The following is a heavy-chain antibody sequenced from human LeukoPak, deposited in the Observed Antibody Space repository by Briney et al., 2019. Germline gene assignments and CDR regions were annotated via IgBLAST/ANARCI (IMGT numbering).Heavy chain of an antibody. V-gene: IGHV3-23*01. CDR3: AKNIGGFDY. CDR1: GFSFSTYG. D-gene: IGHD2-15*01. Sequence: PGGSLRLSCAASGFSFSTYGMTWVRQAPGKGLEWVSGISGSDGSTYYADSVKGRFIISRDNSKNTLYLQMNSLRAEDTAVYYCAKNIGGFDYRGQGTLVTVSS. CDR2: ISGSDGST. J-gene: IGHJ4*02.